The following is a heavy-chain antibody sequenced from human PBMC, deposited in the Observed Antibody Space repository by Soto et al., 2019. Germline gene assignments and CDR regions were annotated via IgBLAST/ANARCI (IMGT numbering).Heavy chain of an antibody. D-gene: IGHD2-15*01. V-gene: IGHV3-64D*06. J-gene: IGHJ4*02. CDR1: GFIFSEST. CDR2: VSTSGRST. Sequence: PGGSLRLSWSASGFIFSESTIYWVRQVPGKGLEAISAVSTSGRSTYYADSVKDRFTISRDNSKNTLFLQIGSLRPEDTAIYYCVKQAHGLDDVAFDYWGQGTQVTVSS. CDR3: VKQAHGLDDVAFDY.